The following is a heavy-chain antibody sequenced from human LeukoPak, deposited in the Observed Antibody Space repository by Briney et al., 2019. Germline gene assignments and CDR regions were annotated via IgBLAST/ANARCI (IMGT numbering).Heavy chain of an antibody. V-gene: IGHV1-69*13. CDR1: GGTSSSYA. Sequence: SVTVSCKASGGTSSSYAISWVRQAPGQGLEWMGGIIPIFGTANYAQKFQGRVTITADESTSTAYMELSSLRSEDTAVYYCARGNYPRYSSGFLAVNYYYYYGMDVWGQGTTVTVSS. J-gene: IGHJ6*02. CDR3: ARGNYPRYSSGFLAVNYYYYYGMDV. CDR2: IIPIFGTA. D-gene: IGHD6-19*01.